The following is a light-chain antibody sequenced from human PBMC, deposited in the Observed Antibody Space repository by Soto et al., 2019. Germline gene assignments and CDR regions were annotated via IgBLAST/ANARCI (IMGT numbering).Light chain of an antibody. CDR2: DAS. CDR3: QQYDNLPKT. V-gene: IGKV1-33*01. Sequence: DIQMTQSPSSLSASVGDRVTITCQASQDISNYLNWYQQKPGKAPKLLIYDASNLETWVPSRFSGSGSGTDFTFTISSLQPEDIATYYCQQYDNLPKTFGQGTKVDIK. J-gene: IGKJ1*01. CDR1: QDISNY.